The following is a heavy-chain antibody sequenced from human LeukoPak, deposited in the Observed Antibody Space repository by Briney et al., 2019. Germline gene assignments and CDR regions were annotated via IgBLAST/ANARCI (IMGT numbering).Heavy chain of an antibody. Sequence: GGSLRLSCATSGFSFSSYAMSWVRQAPGKGLEWVSAMSSSDDGRYYAASVRGRFTVSRDTSRSTLYLQMNSLRAEDAAVYYCAKAPVTSCRGAFCYPFDYWGQGTLVTVSS. CDR2: MSSSDDGR. D-gene: IGHD2-15*01. CDR3: AKAPVTSCRGAFCYPFDY. J-gene: IGHJ4*02. V-gene: IGHV3-23*01. CDR1: GFSFSSYA.